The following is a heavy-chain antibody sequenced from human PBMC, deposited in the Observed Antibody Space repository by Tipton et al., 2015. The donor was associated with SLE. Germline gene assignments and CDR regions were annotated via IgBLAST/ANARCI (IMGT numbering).Heavy chain of an antibody. J-gene: IGHJ6*02. V-gene: IGHV3-48*03. D-gene: IGHD5-12*01. CDR1: GFTFSSYA. Sequence: SLRLSCTVSGFTFSSYAMRWVRQAPGKGPVWVSRISGDGKNIDYVDSVKGRFAISRDNARNSLYLQMSGLREEDTAVYYCVRDGGPGLVRDYYYFYYGMDVWGHGTTVIVSS. CDR2: ISGDGKNI. CDR3: VRDGGPGLVRDYYYFYYGMDV.